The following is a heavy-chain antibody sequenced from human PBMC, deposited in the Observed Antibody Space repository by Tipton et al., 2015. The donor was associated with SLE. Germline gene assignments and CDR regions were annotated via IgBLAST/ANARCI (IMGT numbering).Heavy chain of an antibody. CDR2: IWNDGSNK. CDR3: ARDPGIAVRNDTFDV. Sequence: SLRLSCVAFGFSFSSYGMHWVRQAPGKGLEWVAVIWNDGSNKYYVDSVKGRFTISRDNSKNTLYLQMNSLRAEDTAVYYCARDPGIAVRNDTFDVWGQGTMVTVSS. CDR1: GFSFSSYG. V-gene: IGHV3-33*01. J-gene: IGHJ3*01. D-gene: IGHD6-19*01.